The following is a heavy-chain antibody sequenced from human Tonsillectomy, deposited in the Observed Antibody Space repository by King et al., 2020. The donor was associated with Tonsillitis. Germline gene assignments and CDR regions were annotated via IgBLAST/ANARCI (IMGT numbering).Heavy chain of an antibody. V-gene: IGHV3-43*02. CDR1: GFTFDDYA. J-gene: IGHJ6*03. CDR3: VKDDQFGQTGYYYMDV. Sequence: VQLVESGGGVVQPGGSLRLSCATSGFTFDDYAMHWVRQAPGKGLEWVSLISGDGGKTFYTDSVKGRFTISRDNSKKSLYLQMNSLRTEDTALYYCVKDDQFGQTGYYYMDVWGKGTTVTVSS. D-gene: IGHD3-10*01. CDR2: ISGDGGKT.